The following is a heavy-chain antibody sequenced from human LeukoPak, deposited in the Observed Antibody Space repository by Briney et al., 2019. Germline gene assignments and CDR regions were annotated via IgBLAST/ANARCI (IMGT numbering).Heavy chain of an antibody. CDR1: GYTFTSYG. CDR3: AKLLLGGYYDSSGLDAFDI. CDR2: ISAYNGNT. D-gene: IGHD3-22*01. Sequence: ASVKVSCKASGYTFTSYGISWVRQAPGQGLEWMGWISAYNGNTNYAQKFQGRVTMTTDTSTSTAYMELRSLRSDDTAVYYCAKLLLGGYYDSSGLDAFDIWGQGTMVTVSS. V-gene: IGHV1-18*01. J-gene: IGHJ3*02.